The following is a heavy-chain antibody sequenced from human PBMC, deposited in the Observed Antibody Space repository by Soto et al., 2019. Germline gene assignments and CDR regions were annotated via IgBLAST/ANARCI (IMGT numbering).Heavy chain of an antibody. CDR2: IIPILGIA. Sequence: QVQLVQSGAEVKKPGSSVKVSCKASGGTFSSYTISWVRQAPGQGLEWMGRIIPILGIANYAQKFQGRVRITADKSTSTAYRELSSLRSEDTAVYYCARVIVVADTPNRSYSYYYYMAVWGKGTTVTVSS. CDR1: GGTFSSYT. D-gene: IGHD2-21*01. J-gene: IGHJ6*03. CDR3: ARVIVVADTPNRSYSYYYYMAV. V-gene: IGHV1-69*02.